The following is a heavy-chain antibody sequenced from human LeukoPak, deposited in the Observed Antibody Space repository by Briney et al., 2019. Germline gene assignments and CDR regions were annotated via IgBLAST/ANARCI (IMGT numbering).Heavy chain of an antibody. CDR3: ARDRLTFGVDY. CDR1: GGSISSYY. Sequence: SETLSLTCTVSGGSISSYYWSWIRQPPGKGLEWIGCIYYSGSTNYNPSLKSRVTISVDTSKNQFSLKLSSVTAADTAVYYCARDRLTFGVDYWGQGTLVTVSS. D-gene: IGHD3-16*01. V-gene: IGHV4-59*01. CDR2: IYYSGST. J-gene: IGHJ4*02.